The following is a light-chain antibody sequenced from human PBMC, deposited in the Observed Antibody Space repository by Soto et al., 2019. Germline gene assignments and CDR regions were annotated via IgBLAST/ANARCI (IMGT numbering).Light chain of an antibody. V-gene: IGLV2-11*01. CDR3: CSYVGDPYV. Sequence: QSVLTQPRSVSGSPGRSVSISCTGTSSDVGGYNYVSWYQQHPGKAPKVMIYDVSKRPSGVPDRFSGSKSGNTASLTISGLQSEDEADYYCCSYVGDPYVFGTGTKVTVL. CDR1: SSDVGGYNY. J-gene: IGLJ1*01. CDR2: DVS.